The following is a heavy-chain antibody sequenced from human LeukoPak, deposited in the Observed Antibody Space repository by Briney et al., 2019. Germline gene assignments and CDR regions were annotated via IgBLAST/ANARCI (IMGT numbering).Heavy chain of an antibody. Sequence: SETLSLTRTVSGGSISSYYWSWIRQPPGKGLEWIGYIYYSGSTNYNPSLKSRVTISVDTSKNQFSLKLSSVTAADTAVYYCARTKAGALDYWGQGTLVTVSS. V-gene: IGHV4-59*01. CDR3: ARTKAGALDY. CDR1: GGSISSYY. J-gene: IGHJ4*02. CDR2: IYYSGST. D-gene: IGHD1-26*01.